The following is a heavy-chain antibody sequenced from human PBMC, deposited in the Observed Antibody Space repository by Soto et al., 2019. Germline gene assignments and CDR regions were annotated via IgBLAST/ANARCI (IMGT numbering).Heavy chain of an antibody. Sequence: PGGSLRLSCAASGFTFSGYWMHWVRQAPGKGLVWVSRINSDGSSTSYADSVKGRFTISRDNAKNTLYLQMNSLRAEDTAVYYCARGSDSIRYDFWSGLPLDYWGQGTLVTVSS. CDR2: INSDGSST. CDR3: ARGSDSIRYDFWSGLPLDY. V-gene: IGHV3-74*01. J-gene: IGHJ4*02. CDR1: GFTFSGYW. D-gene: IGHD3-3*01.